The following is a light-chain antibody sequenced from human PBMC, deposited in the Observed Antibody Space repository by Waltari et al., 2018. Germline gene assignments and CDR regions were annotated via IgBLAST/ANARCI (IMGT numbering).Light chain of an antibody. J-gene: IGLJ2*01. CDR1: SSDVDGFNF. CDR2: DVA. CDR3: SSYTSVNTR. V-gene: IGLV2-14*03. Sequence: QSALTQPASMSGSPGQSITISCTGTSSDVDGFNFVSWYQQYPGKAPKLIIYDVANRPSGVSHRCAGSRSGNTASLTISGLQAEDEADYYCSSYTSVNTRFGGGTKLTVL.